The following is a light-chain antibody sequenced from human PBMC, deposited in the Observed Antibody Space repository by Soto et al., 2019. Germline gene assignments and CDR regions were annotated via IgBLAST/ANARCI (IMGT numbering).Light chain of an antibody. CDR1: QSVSSN. CDR3: QQRET. Sequence: EIVLTQSPATLSLSPGERATLSCRASQSVSSNIAWYQQKQGQAPRLLIYDASSRATGIPDKFSGSGSGTDFTLPSSGLEPEDFAVYYCQQRETFGQGTRLEIK. J-gene: IGKJ5*01. V-gene: IGKV3-11*01. CDR2: DAS.